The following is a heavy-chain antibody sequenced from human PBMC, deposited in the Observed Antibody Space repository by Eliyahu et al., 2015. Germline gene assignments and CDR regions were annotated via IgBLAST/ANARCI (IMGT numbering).Heavy chain of an antibody. Sequence: EVQLVESGGGLVQPGGSLRLSCAASGFTVSSNYMXWVRQAPGKGLEWVSVIYSGGSTYYADSVKGRFTISRDNSKNTXYLQMNSLRAEDTAVYYCARDMVQGGEYYYYYYMDVWGKGTTVTVSS. CDR3: ARDMVQGGEYYYYYYMDV. V-gene: IGHV3-66*01. CDR2: IYSGGST. D-gene: IGHD3-10*01. CDR1: GFTVSSNY. J-gene: IGHJ6*03.